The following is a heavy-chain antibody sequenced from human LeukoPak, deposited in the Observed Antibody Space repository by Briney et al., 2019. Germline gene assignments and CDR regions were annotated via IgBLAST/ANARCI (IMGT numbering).Heavy chain of an antibody. V-gene: IGHV3-15*01. J-gene: IGHJ5*02. CDR1: LFNLSNAH. CDR2: IKNKTNGGTT. CDR3: TTTIVGVTTWFDP. Sequence: KPGGPLRLSCAASLFNLSNAHMSLVRQAPGKGLEWVCRIKNKTNGGTTDYAAPVKGRFTISRDDSKNTLYLQMNSLKTEDTAVYYCTTTIVGVTTWFDPWGQGTLVTVSS. D-gene: IGHD1-26*01.